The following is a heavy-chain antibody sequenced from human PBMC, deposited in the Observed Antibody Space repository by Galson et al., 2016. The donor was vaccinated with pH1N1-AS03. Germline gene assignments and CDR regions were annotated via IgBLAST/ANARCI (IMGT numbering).Heavy chain of an antibody. CDR2: IKTDGGDK. CDR3: ARENWSVED. V-gene: IGHV3-7*03. Sequence: SLRLSCAASGFTFTNYWMTWVRQAPGKGLEWVANIKTDGGDKNYVDSVKGRFIISRDNAKNSLYLQMNSLRAEDTAVYYCARENWSVEDWGQGTLVIVSS. CDR1: GFTFTNYW. J-gene: IGHJ4*02. D-gene: IGHD1-1*01.